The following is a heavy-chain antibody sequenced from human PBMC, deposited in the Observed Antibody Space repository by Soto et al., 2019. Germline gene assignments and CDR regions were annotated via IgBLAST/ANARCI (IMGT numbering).Heavy chain of an antibody. V-gene: IGHV4-30-2*01. CDR3: ARQNDSPRYNWFAP. CDR2: LYHSGGT. J-gene: IGHJ5*02. Sequence: QLQLQESGSGLVKPSQTMPLTCPVSGGSISSVGCSWRSISQPAGQGLELIGYLYHSGGTYYNPSLKSRVTTSVHRPKNRCALKLSSVTAADTAVHDCARQNDSPRYNWFAPWGQGTLVTVFS. D-gene: IGHD3-22*01. CDR1: GGSISSVGCS.